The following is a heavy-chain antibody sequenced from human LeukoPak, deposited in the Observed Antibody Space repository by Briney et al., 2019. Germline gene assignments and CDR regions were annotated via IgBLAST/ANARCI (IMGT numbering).Heavy chain of an antibody. J-gene: IGHJ3*02. V-gene: IGHV1-2*02. CDR3: ARQATPLAAFDI. Sequence: ASGKVSCKASGYTFTRYYMHWVPQAPGQGLEWVGWINPNSGGTNYAQKFQGRVTMTRDTSISTAYMELSRLRSDDPAVYYCARQATPLAAFDIWGQETLVTVSS. CDR1: GYTFTRYY. D-gene: IGHD5-12*01. CDR2: INPNSGGT.